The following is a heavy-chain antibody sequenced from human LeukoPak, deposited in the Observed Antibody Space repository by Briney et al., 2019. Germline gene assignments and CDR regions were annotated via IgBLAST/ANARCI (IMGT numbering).Heavy chain of an antibody. D-gene: IGHD3-22*01. V-gene: IGHV1-69*06. Sequence: ASVKVSCKASGGTFSSYAISWVRQAPGQGLEWMGGIIPIFGTANYAQKFQGRVTITADKSTSTAYMELSSLRSEDTAVYYCARGTDYYDSSGYYLPEGYWGQGTLVTVSS. CDR3: ARGTDYYDSSGYYLPEGY. CDR1: GGTFSSYA. J-gene: IGHJ4*02. CDR2: IIPIFGTA.